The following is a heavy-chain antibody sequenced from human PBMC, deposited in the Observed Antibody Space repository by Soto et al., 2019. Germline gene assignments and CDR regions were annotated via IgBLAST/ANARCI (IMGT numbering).Heavy chain of an antibody. D-gene: IGHD2-8*01. V-gene: IGHV3-30*18. CDR1: GFTFSSYG. Sequence: QVQLVESGGGVVQPGRSLRLSCAASGFTFSSYGMHWVRQAPGKGLEWVAVISYDGRNKYYADSVKGRFTISRDNSKNSLYLQMNSLRAEDTAVYYCAKGAGLRWCMPTCYYYYGMDVWGQGTTVTVSS. CDR3: AKGAGLRWCMPTCYYYYGMDV. J-gene: IGHJ6*02. CDR2: ISYDGRNK.